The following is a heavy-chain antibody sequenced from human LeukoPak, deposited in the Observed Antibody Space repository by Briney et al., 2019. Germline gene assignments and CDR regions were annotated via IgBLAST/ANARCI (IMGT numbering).Heavy chain of an antibody. J-gene: IGHJ4*02. CDR3: TTGLHYYYDF. Sequence: GGSLRLSCAASGFSFNIYTMSWVRQAPGKELEWVGRIKKKIDGGTTDFAAPVKGGFTISKDESKNTFYLHMNSLKIEDTAVYYCTTGLHYYYDFWGQGVPVTVSS. CDR2: IKKKIDGGTT. CDR1: GFSFNIYT. V-gene: IGHV3-15*05. D-gene: IGHD4-11*01.